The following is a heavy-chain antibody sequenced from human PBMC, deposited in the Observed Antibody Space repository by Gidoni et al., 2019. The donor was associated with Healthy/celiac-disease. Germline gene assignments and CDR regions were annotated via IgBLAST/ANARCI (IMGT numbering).Heavy chain of an antibody. CDR1: GYSFTSYW. J-gene: IGHJ6*02. V-gene: IGHV5-51*01. Sequence: VQLVQSGAAVKQPGEPLKISCNGSGYSFTSYWIAWVRQMPGKDLEWMGIIYPGDSDTRYSTSFQGQVTISADKSTSTAYLQWSSLKASGTAMYYCARGAPKYCSGGSCYTYCYYGIDVWGQGTTVTVSS. CDR3: ARGAPKYCSGGSCYTYCYYGIDV. D-gene: IGHD2-15*01. CDR2: IYPGDSDT.